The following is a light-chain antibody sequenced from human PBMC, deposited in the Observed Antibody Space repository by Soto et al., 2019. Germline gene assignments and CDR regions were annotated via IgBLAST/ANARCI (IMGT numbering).Light chain of an antibody. J-gene: IGKJ5*01. CDR2: AAS. Sequence: EIVLTQSPGTLSLSPGERATLFCRASPSVSTDYLAWYQQRPGQAPTLLIYAASNRAAGSPDRFSGSGSGTDYTVTISRLEPEDFAVYYCPQYLSSPEITFGQGTRLEIK. V-gene: IGKV3-20*01. CDR3: PQYLSSPEIT. CDR1: PSVSTDY.